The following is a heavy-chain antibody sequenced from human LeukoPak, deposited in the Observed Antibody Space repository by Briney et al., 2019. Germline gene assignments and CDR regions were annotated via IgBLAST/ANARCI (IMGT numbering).Heavy chain of an antibody. Sequence: SETLSLTCTVSGGSISSGDYYWSWIRQPPGKGLEWIGYIYYSGSTYYNPSLKSRVTISVDTSKNQFSLKLSSVTAADTAVYYCAREGPQTLYCSSTSCAEYFQHWGQGTLVTVSS. J-gene: IGHJ1*01. V-gene: IGHV4-30-4*08. CDR3: AREGPQTLYCSSTSCAEYFQH. D-gene: IGHD2-2*01. CDR2: IYYSGST. CDR1: GGSISSGDYY.